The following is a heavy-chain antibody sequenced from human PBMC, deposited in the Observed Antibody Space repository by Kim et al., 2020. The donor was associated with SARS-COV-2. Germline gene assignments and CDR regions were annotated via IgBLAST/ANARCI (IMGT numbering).Heavy chain of an antibody. V-gene: IGHV4-59*13. CDR2: IYYSGST. Sequence: SETLSLTCTVSGGSISIYYWSWIRQPPGKGLEWIGYIYYSGSTNYNPSLKSRVTISVDTSKNQFSLKLSSVTAADTAVYYCARGINDFLSGYRQYYFDY. CDR3: ARGINDFLSGYRQYYFDY. CDR1: GGSISIYY. D-gene: IGHD3-3*01. J-gene: IGHJ4*01.